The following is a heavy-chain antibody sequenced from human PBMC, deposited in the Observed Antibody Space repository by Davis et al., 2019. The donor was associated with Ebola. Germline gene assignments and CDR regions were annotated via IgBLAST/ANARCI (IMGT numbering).Heavy chain of an antibody. D-gene: IGHD3-22*01. J-gene: IGHJ4*02. V-gene: IGHV1-46*01. CDR1: GYTFTTYY. Sequence: AASVKVSCKASGYTFTTYYMHWVRQAPGQGLEWMGIIDPSGGSTTYAQKFQGRVTMTRDTSTRTVYMELSSLRSEDTAVYYCARGRGHHESSGGDYWGQGTLVTVSS. CDR2: IDPSGGST. CDR3: ARGRGHHESSGGDY.